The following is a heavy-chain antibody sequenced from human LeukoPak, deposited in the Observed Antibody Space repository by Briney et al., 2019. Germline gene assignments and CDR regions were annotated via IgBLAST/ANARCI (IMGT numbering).Heavy chain of an antibody. CDR1: GGSFSGYY. Sequence: PSETLSLTCAVYGGSFSGYYWSWIRQPPGKGLEWIGEINHSGSTNYNPSLKSRVTISVDTSKNQFSLKLSSVTAADTAVYYCARVTSGVGYSYGYWPLQPKNWFDPWGQGTLVTVSS. J-gene: IGHJ5*02. D-gene: IGHD5-18*01. CDR2: INHSGST. CDR3: ARVTSGVGYSYGYWPLQPKNWFDP. V-gene: IGHV4-34*01.